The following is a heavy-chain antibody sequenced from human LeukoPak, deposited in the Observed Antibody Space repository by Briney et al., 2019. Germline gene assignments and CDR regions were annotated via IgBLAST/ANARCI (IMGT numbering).Heavy chain of an antibody. CDR1: GGSFSGYY. CDR3: ASTNDTMTTVTTHWFDP. J-gene: IGHJ5*02. CDR2: INHSGST. Sequence: SETLSLTCAVYGGSFSGYYWSWIRQPPGKGLEWIGEINHSGSTNYNPSLKSRVTISVDTSKNQFSLKLSSVTAADTAVYYCASTNDTMTTVTTHWFDPWGQGTLVTVSS. V-gene: IGHV4-34*01. D-gene: IGHD4-17*01.